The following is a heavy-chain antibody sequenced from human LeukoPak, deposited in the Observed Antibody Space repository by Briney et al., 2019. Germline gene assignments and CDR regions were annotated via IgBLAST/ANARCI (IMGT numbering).Heavy chain of an antibody. CDR1: GYTFTSYD. J-gene: IGHJ4*02. CDR2: IIPIFGTA. D-gene: IGHD5-18*01. V-gene: IGHV1-69*13. Sequence: ASVKVSCKASGYTFTSYDINWVRQATGQGLEWMGGIIPIFGTANYAQKFQGRVTITADESTSTAYMELSSLRSEDTAVYYCAREAVQLWFFDYWGQGTLVTVSS. CDR3: AREAVQLWFFDY.